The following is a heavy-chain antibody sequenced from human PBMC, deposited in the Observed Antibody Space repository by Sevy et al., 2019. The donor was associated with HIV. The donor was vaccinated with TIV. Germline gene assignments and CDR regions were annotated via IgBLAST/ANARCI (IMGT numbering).Heavy chain of an antibody. CDR2: FDPEDGET. CDR3: ATTKDYYDSSGYPFDH. V-gene: IGHV1-24*01. Sequence: ASVKVSCKVSGYTLTALSMHWVRQAPGKGLEWMGTFDPEDGETRFAQKFQGRVTMTEDTSIDKAYMELSSLRSEDTAVYFCATTKDYYDSSGYPFDHWGQGALVTVSS. J-gene: IGHJ4*02. D-gene: IGHD3-22*01. CDR1: GYTLTALS.